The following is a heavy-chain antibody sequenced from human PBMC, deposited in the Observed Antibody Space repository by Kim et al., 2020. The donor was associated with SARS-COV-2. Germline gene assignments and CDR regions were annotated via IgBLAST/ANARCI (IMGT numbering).Heavy chain of an antibody. CDR3: ATPGIRYSYDDAFDI. V-gene: IGHV1-69*13. J-gene: IGHJ3*02. CDR1: GGTFSSYA. D-gene: IGHD5-18*01. Sequence: SVKVSCKASGGTFSSYAISWVRQAPGQGLEWMGGIIPIFGTANYAQKFQGRVTITEDEYTSTAYMELSSLRSEDTAVYYCATPGIRYSYDDAFDIWGQGTMVTVSS. CDR2: IIPIFGTA.